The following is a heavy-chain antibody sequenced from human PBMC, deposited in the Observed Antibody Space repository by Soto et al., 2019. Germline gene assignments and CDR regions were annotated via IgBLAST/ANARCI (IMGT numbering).Heavy chain of an antibody. CDR3: ARDSTRRGACDI. CDR2: ISSSGRA. V-gene: IGHV4-31*03. Sequence: SETLSLTCTVSGGSVNNNAYSWTWIRQHPGKGPECIGHISSSGRASYSPSLKSRVAMSVDTSKSQFSLKLTSVNAADTAVYYCARDSTRRGACDIWGRGTRVTVSS. CDR1: GGSVNNNAYS. J-gene: IGHJ3*02. D-gene: IGHD2-2*01.